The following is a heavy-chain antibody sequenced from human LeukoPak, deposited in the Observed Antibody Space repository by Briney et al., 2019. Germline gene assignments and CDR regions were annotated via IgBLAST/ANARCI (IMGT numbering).Heavy chain of an antibody. D-gene: IGHD1-26*01. V-gene: IGHV3-21*04. J-gene: IGHJ4*02. CDR1: GFTFSSYS. CDR2: ISSSGDYI. Sequence: GGSLRLSCVASGFTFSSYSMNWVRQAPRKGLEWVSSISSSGDYIYYTDSVKDRFTISRDNAKNSLYLQMNSLRAEDTAVYYCAREGGSYFDYWGQGTLVTVSS. CDR3: AREGGSYFDY.